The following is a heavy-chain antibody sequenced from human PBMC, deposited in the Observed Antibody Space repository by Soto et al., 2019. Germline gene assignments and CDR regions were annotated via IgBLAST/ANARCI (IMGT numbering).Heavy chain of an antibody. CDR3: ARLHFYGSGRPFDF. J-gene: IGHJ4*02. CDR1: GGSISNYY. CDR2: VSYSGST. V-gene: IGHV4-59*01. Sequence: KPSETLSLTCTASGGSISNYYWSWIRQPPGKGLEWIGYVSYSGSTNYNPSLNSRVTISVDTSRNQFSLKLNSVTAADTAVYYCARLHFYGSGRPFDFWGQGSLVTVSS. D-gene: IGHD3-10*01.